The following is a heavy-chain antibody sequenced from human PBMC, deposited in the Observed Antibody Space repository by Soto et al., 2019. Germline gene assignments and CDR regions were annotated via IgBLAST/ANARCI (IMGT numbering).Heavy chain of an antibody. Sequence: GGSLRLSCAASGFTFSSYGMHWVRQAPGKGLEWVSCIGGSGGTTFYADSAKGRFTISRDNSKKTLYLQMNSLRSEDTAVYYCAKTPYDFWSSGQYLFDHWGQGTLVTVSP. CDR2: IGGSGGTT. J-gene: IGHJ4*02. D-gene: IGHD3-3*01. CDR1: GFTFSSYG. CDR3: AKTPYDFWSSGQYLFDH. V-gene: IGHV3-23*01.